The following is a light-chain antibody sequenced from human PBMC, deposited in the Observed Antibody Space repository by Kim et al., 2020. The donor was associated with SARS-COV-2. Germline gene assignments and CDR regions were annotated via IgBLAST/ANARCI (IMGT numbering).Light chain of an antibody. Sequence: QSALTQPASQSGSPGQSITISCTGTISDVGGYNYVSWYQQHPGKAPKLMIYDVIKRPSGVSNRFSGSKSGNTASLTISGLQAEDEADYYCSSYTSSSTWVFGGGTQLTVL. CDR3: SSYTSSSTWV. V-gene: IGLV2-14*01. J-gene: IGLJ3*02. CDR2: DVI. CDR1: ISDVGGYNY.